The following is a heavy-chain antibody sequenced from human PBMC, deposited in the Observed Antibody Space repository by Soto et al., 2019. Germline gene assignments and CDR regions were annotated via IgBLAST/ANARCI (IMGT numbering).Heavy chain of an antibody. CDR3: ARLSSADAFDL. CDR1: GGSVSSDTSY. Sequence: QVQLQESGPGLVKPSETLSLTCTVSGGSVSSDTSYWSWIRQPPGKGLEWIGYIYNSATTSYNPSLKSRMSLFVQTSKNQFSLNLGSVTTADTAVYYCARLSSADAFDLWGQGTMVTVSS. CDR2: IYNSATT. D-gene: IGHD3-22*01. V-gene: IGHV4-61*01. J-gene: IGHJ3*01.